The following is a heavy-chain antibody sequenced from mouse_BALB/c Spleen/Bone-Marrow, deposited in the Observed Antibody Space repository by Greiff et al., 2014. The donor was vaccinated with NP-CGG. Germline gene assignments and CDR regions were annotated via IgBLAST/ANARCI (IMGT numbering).Heavy chain of an antibody. CDR3: ARGDYYGYAYYAMDD. Sequence: VQLMQSGAELVRPGASVKLSCKASGYTFTSYWMNWVKQRPGQGLEWIGMIDPSDSDTHYNQKFKDKATLTVDKSSSTAYMQLSSLMSEDSAVYYCARGDYYGYAYYAMDDWGQGTSVTVSS. CDR2: IDPSDSDT. V-gene: IGHV1-61*01. CDR1: GYTFTSYW. J-gene: IGHJ4*01. D-gene: IGHD2-2*01.